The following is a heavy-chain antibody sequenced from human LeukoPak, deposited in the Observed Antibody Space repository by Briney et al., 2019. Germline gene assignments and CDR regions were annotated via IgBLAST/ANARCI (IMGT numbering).Heavy chain of an antibody. V-gene: IGHV4-61*02. D-gene: IGHD1-14*01. CDR1: GGSMTSGTFS. J-gene: IGHJ6*03. CDR2: AHTSGST. CDR3: ARDTLTAPFYYSYMDV. Sequence: PSETLSLTCIVSGGSMTSGTFSWSWSRQPAGKGLQWSGRAHTSGSTNYNPSLQSRVTISVDTSKNLFSLELSSVTAADTAVYYCARDTLTAPFYYSYMDVWGKGTTVTVSS.